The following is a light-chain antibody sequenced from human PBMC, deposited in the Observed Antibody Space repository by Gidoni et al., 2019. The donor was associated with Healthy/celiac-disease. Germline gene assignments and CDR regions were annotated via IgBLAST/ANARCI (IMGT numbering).Light chain of an antibody. J-gene: IGLJ2*01. CDR2: EVS. V-gene: IGLV2-14*01. CDR3: SSYTSSSTLYVV. CDR1: SSYVGGYNY. Sequence: QSALTQPASVSVSPGQSITISCTGTSSYVGGYNYVSWYQQHPGKAPKLMIYEVSNRPSGVSKRFSGSKSGNTASLTISGLQAEDEADYYCSSYTSSSTLYVVFGGGTKLTVL.